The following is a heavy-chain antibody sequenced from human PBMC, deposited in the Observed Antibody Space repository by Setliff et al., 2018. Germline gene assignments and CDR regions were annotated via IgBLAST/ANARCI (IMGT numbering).Heavy chain of an antibody. CDR3: AXXXXGRSDN. CDR2: IKSKTDGGSI. Sequence: PGGSLRLSCAASGFTFSSHSMNWVRQAPGKGLEWVGRIKSKTDGGSIDYAAPVKDRFTISRDNAXNTLYLQMNSTRAEDTAVYYCAXXXXGRSDNWGXGTXVTXXS. V-gene: IGHV3-15*05. J-gene: IGHJ4*02. CDR1: GFTFSSHS.